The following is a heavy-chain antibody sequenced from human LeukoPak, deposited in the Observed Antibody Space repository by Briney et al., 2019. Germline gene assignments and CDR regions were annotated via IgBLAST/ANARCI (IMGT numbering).Heavy chain of an antibody. Sequence: SETLSLTCTVSGGSIRSSYYYWGWIRQPPGKGLEWIGSIYDSGSTYYNPSLKSRVTISVDTSKNQFSLKLNSVTAADTAVYYCARGPNRNYYDSSGFDYWGQGTLATVSS. J-gene: IGHJ4*02. CDR1: GGSIRSSYYY. V-gene: IGHV4-39*01. CDR3: ARGPNRNYYDSSGFDY. CDR2: IYDSGST. D-gene: IGHD3-22*01.